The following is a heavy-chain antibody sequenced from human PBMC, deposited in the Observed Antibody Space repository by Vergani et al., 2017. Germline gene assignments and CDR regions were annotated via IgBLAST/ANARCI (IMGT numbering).Heavy chain of an antibody. CDR1: GYTFSNYY. D-gene: IGHD3-9*01. Sequence: QVQVVQSGAEVKKSGASVKVSCKTSGYTFSNYYMHWVRPAPGQGLEWMGIINPSGGHTNYAQKFQSRVTMTRDTSTSTVYMELSSLRSEDTAIYYCARGDYGILTGYRYWGQGTLVTVSA. CDR3: ARGDYGILTGYRY. J-gene: IGHJ4*02. V-gene: IGHV1-46*03. CDR2: INPSGGHT.